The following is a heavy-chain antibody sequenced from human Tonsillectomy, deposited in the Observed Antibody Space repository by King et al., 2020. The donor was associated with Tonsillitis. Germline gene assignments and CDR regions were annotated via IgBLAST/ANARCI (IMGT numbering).Heavy chain of an antibody. CDR2: VYSSGTT. J-gene: IGHJ2*01. CDR1: GDSIRGSY. CDR3: ARDPGMRIKFAGGYFDV. V-gene: IGHV4-59*01. D-gene: IGHD1-14*01. Sequence: VQLQESGPGLVKPSETLSLTCAVSGDSIRGSYWSWLRQSPGKGVEWIGYVYSSGTTKYNPSLESRVSISLDASKNQFSVKLSSVTAADTAIYFCARDPGMRIKFAGGYFDVWGRGSLVTVSS.